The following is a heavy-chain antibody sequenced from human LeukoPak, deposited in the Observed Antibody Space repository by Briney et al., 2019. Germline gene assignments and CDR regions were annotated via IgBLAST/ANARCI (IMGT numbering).Heavy chain of an antibody. J-gene: IGHJ3*02. Sequence: GGSLRLSCAASGFTFSSYEMNWVRQAPGKGLEWVSYISSSGSTIYCADSVKGRFTISRDNAKNSLYLQMNSLRAEDTAVYYCARQTTNDAFDIWGQGTMVTVSS. CDR2: ISSSGSTI. V-gene: IGHV3-48*03. CDR1: GFTFSSYE. CDR3: ARQTTNDAFDI. D-gene: IGHD1-26*01.